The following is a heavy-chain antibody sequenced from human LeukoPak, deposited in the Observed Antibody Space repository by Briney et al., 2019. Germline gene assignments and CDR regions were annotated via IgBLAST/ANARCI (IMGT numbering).Heavy chain of an antibody. J-gene: IGHJ6*02. CDR3: ARDRHYDFWSGYYTGYYYYYGMDV. D-gene: IGHD3-3*01. V-gene: IGHV3-33*01. CDR1: GFTFSSYG. Sequence: GGSLRLSCAASGFTFSSYGMHWVRQAPGKGLEWVAVIWYDGSNKYYADSVKGRFTISRDNAKNSLYLQMNSLRAEDTAVYYCARDRHYDFWSGYYTGYYYYYGMDVWGQGTTVTVSS. CDR2: IWYDGSNK.